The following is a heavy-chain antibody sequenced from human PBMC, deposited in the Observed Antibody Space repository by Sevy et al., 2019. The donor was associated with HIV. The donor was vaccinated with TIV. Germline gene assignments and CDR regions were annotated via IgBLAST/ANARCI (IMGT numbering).Heavy chain of an antibody. CDR3: ATPRHGDRHNWYFDL. CDR1: GYTLTELS. CDR2: FDPEDGET. D-gene: IGHD4-17*01. V-gene: IGHV1-24*01. Sequence: ASVKVSCKVSGYTLTELSMHWVRQAPGKGLEWMGGFDPEDGETIYAQKFQGRVTMTEDTSTDTAYMELSSLRSEDTAVYYCATPRHGDRHNWYFDLWGRGTLVTVSS. J-gene: IGHJ2*01.